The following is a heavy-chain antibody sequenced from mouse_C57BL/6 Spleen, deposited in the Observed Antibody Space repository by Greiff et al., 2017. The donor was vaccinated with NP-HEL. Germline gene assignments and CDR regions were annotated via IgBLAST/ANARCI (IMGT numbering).Heavy chain of an antibody. V-gene: IGHV1-52*01. CDR1: GYTFTSYW. J-gene: IGHJ4*01. CDR2: IDPSDSET. Sequence: QVQLQQPGAELVRPGSSVKLSCKASGYTFTSYWMHWVKQRPIQGLEWIGNIDPSDSETHYNQKFKDKATLTVDKSSSTAYMQLSSLTSEDSAVYYCARTPGLLHAMDYWGQGTSVSVSS. CDR3: ARTPGLLHAMDY.